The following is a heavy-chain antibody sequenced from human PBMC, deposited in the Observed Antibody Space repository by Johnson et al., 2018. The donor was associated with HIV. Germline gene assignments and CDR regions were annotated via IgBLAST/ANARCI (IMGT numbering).Heavy chain of an antibody. CDR2: IWYDGSNK. CDR1: GFTLSKHA. J-gene: IGHJ3*02. V-gene: IGHV3-33*01. Sequence: QMQLVESGGGLVQPGRSLRLSCAASGFTLSKHAMHWVRQAPGKGLEWVTVIWYDGSNKHYADSVKGRFTISRDNSKNTLFLQMNSLRAEDTAVYYCARDPAAAALRAFDIWGQGTMVTVSS. D-gene: IGHD6-13*01. CDR3: ARDPAAAALRAFDI.